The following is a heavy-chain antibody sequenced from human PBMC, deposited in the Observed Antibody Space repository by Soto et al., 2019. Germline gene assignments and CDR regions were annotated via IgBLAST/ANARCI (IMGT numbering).Heavy chain of an antibody. V-gene: IGHV4-39*01. CDR2: IYYSGNT. CDR1: GGSISSSSYY. Sequence: QLQLQESGPGLVKPSETLSLTCTVSGGSISSSSYYWGWVRQPPGKGLEWIGSIYYSGNTYYNPSLKRRDTISVDTSKSQFALKLSSVTAADTAVYYCASHRLRAAADTARQYNWFDPWGQGTLVNGSS. D-gene: IGHD6-13*01. CDR3: ASHRLRAAADTARQYNWFDP. J-gene: IGHJ5*02.